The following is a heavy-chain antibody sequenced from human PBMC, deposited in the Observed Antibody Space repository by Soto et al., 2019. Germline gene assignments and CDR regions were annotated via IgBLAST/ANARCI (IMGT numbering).Heavy chain of an antibody. CDR2: FYYSGST. V-gene: IGHV4-39*01. CDR1: VDSISSSNYY. J-gene: IGHJ5*02. Sequence: QLQLQESGPGLVKPSETLSLTCTVSVDSISSSNYYWGWVRQPPGKGLEWIGSFYYSGSTYYNPSLNRRDTISVDMSKNQFPLWLSSVTAADTALYYCARGRWNDVGWFDPWGQGTLVTVSS. D-gene: IGHD1-1*01. CDR3: ARGRWNDVGWFDP.